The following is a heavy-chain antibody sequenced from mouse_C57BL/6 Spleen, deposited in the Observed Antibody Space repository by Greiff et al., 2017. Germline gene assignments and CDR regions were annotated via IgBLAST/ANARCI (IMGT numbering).Heavy chain of an antibody. J-gene: IGHJ3*01. V-gene: IGHV1-55*01. Sequence: QVQLQQPGAELVKPGASVKMSCTASGYTFTSYWITWVQQRPGQGLEWIGDIYPGSGSTNSDEKFKGKATLTLDTSSSTAYMQLSSLTSEDSAVYYCARHYSNYQAWLAYWGQGTLVTVSA. CDR3: ARHYSNYQAWLAY. D-gene: IGHD2-5*01. CDR2: IYPGSGST. CDR1: GYTFTSYW.